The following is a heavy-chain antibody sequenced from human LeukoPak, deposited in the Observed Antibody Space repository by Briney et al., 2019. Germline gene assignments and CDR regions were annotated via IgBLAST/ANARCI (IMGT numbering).Heavy chain of an antibody. CDR3: ARDPRDYGENYYYYYMDV. V-gene: IGHV1-69*01. D-gene: IGHD4-17*01. J-gene: IGHJ6*03. Sequence: KVSCKASGGTFSSYAISWVRQAPGQGLEWMGGIIPIFGTANYAQKFQGRVTITADESTSTAYMELSSLRSEDTAVYYCARDPRDYGENYYYYYMDVWGKGTTVTVSS. CDR2: IIPIFGTA. CDR1: GGTFSSYA.